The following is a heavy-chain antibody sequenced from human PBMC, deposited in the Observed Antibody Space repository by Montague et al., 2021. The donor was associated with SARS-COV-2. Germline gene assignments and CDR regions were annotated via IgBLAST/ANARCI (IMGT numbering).Heavy chain of an antibody. CDR1: GFIFSNYW. D-gene: IGHD6-19*01. J-gene: IGHJ4*02. CDR2: ITIDGSGT. CDR3: ARVIAGVAGTDD. V-gene: IGHV3-74*01. Sequence: SLRLSCAASGFIFSNYWMHWVRQAPGRGLVWVSRITIDGSGTTYADSVKGRFTISRDNAKNTLYLQMNSLRAEDTAVYYCARVIAGVAGTDDWGQGTLVTVSS.